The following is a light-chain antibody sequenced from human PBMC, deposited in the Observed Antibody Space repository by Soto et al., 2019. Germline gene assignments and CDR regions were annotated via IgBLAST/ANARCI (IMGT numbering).Light chain of an antibody. Sequence: EIVLTQSPDTLSLSPGERATLSCRASQSVSSSYLAWYQQKPGQAPRLLIYDASNRATGIPARFSGSGSGTDFTLTISSLEPEDFGVYYCQQRSNWPPVTFGGGTKVDIK. J-gene: IGKJ4*01. CDR1: QSVSSSY. CDR3: QQRSNWPPVT. V-gene: IGKV3D-20*02. CDR2: DAS.